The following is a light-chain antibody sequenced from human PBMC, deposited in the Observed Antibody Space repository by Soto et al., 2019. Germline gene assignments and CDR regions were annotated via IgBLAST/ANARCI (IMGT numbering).Light chain of an antibody. CDR1: QSVGSN. J-gene: IGKJ3*01. CDR2: GAS. Sequence: EIVMTQSPATLSVSPGERATLSCRASQSVGSNLAWYQQKPGQAPRLLIYGASTRATGIPARFSGSGSGTEFTLTISSLQSEDFAVYYCQQYNNWPPWTGPFGPGTKVDIK. V-gene: IGKV3-15*01. CDR3: QQYNNWPPWTGP.